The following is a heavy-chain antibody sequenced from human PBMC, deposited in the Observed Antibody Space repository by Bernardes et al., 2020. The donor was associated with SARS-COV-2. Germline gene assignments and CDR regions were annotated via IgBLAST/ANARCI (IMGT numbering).Heavy chain of an antibody. CDR3: ATGVAVAGTQTHYYYYYGKDV. D-gene: IGHD6-19*01. CDR2: FDPEDGET. J-gene: IGHJ6*02. V-gene: IGHV1-24*01. Sequence: ASVKVSCKVSGYTLTELSMHWVRQAPGKGLEWMGGFDPEDGETIYAQKFQGRVTMTEDTSTDTAYMELSSLRSEDTAVYYCATGVAVAGTQTHYYYYYGKDVWGQGTTVTVS. CDR1: GYTLTELS.